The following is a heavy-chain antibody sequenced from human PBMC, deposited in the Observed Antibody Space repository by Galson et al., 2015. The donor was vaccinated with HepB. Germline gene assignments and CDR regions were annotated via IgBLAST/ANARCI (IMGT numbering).Heavy chain of an antibody. CDR2: ISPHNRYT. Sequence: SVKVSCKASGYTFPSYSITWVRQAPGQGLEWVGWISPHNRYTNYAQNFQGRVTMTTDTSTNTAYMELRSLRSDDTAIYYCARGAVVVAVGATENNWFDPWGRGTLVTVSS. V-gene: IGHV1-18*01. J-gene: IGHJ5*02. D-gene: IGHD2-15*01. CDR3: ARGAVVVAVGATENNWFDP. CDR1: GYTFPSYS.